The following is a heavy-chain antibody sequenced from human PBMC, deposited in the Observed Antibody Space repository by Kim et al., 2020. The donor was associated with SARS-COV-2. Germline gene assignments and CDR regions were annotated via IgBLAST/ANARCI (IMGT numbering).Heavy chain of an antibody. CDR2: INWNGGST. J-gene: IGHJ5*02. V-gene: IGHV3-20*01. CDR3: ARGDYYGSGSPNVNWFDP. CDR1: GFTFDDYG. Sequence: GGSLRLSCAAAGFTFDDYGMSWVRQAPGKGLEWVSGINWNGGSTGYADSVKGRFTISRDNAKNSLYLQMNSLRAEDTALYHCARGDYYGSGSPNVNWFDPWGQGTLVTVSS. D-gene: IGHD3-10*01.